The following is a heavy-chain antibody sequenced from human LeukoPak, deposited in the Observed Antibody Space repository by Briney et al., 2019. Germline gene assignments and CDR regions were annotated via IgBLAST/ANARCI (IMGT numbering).Heavy chain of an antibody. CDR2: IYTSGST. J-gene: IGHJ4*02. CDR1: GGSFSGYY. V-gene: IGHV4-59*10. CDR3: ARIGGSYYEYYFDY. D-gene: IGHD1-26*01. Sequence: SETLSLTCAVYGGSFSGYYWSWIRQPAGKGLEWIGRIYTSGSTNYNPSLKRRVTMSVDTSKNQFSLKLSSVTAADTAVYYCARIGGSYYEYYFDYWGQGTLVTVSS.